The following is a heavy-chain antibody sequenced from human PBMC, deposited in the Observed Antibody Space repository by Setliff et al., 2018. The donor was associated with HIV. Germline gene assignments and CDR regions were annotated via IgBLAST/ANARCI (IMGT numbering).Heavy chain of an antibody. CDR3: ATKPRPIVVVPAATYWYFDL. D-gene: IGHD2-2*01. CDR1: GGSISSSRYF. V-gene: IGHV4-31*03. Sequence: SETLSLTCSVSGGSISSSRYFWGWIRQHPGTGLDWIGYIYHSGSTYYNPSLKSRSTISIYTSKNQFPLRLASVTAAATAIYYRATKPRPIVVVPAATYWYFDLWGRGTLVTVSS. J-gene: IGHJ2*01. CDR2: IYHSGST.